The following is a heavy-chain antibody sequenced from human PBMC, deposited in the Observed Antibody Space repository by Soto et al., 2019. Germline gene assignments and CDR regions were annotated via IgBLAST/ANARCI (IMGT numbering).Heavy chain of an antibody. V-gene: IGHV3-30*18. CDR1: GFTFSNYG. J-gene: IGHJ5*02. CDR3: AKTAGYDYVWGSSGLDP. Sequence: ESGGGVVQPGRSLRLSCAASGFTFSNYGMHWVRQAPGKGLEWVAVISYDGSDKYYADSVKGRFTISRDDSKNTLYLQMNSLRAEDTAVYYCAKTAGYDYVWGSSGLDPWGQGALVTVSS. D-gene: IGHD3-16*01. CDR2: ISYDGSDK.